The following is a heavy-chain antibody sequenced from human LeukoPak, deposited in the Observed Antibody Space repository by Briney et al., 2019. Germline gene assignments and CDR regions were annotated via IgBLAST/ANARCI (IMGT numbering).Heavy chain of an antibody. CDR1: GFTFSSYA. CDR3: ARSLHYYGSGSYRVGYGMDV. CDR2: ISYDGSNK. Sequence: PGGSLRLSCAASGFTFSSYAMHWVRQAPGKGLEWVAVISYDGSNKYYADSVKGRFTISRDISKNTLSLQMNSLRAEDTALYYCARSLHYYGSGSYRVGYGMDVWGQGTTVTVSS. J-gene: IGHJ6*02. D-gene: IGHD3-10*01. V-gene: IGHV3-30-3*01.